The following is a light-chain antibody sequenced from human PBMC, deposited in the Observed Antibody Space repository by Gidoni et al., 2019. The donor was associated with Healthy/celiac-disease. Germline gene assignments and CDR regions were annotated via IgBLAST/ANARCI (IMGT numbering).Light chain of an antibody. CDR3: QSYDSSLSGWV. CDR1: SSNIGAGYD. V-gene: IGLV1-40*01. CDR2: GNS. Sequence: QSVLTQPPSVAGAPGTRVTISCTGSSSNIGAGYDVHWYQQLPGTAPKLLIYGNSNRPSGVPYRFSGSKSGTSASLAITGLQAEDVADYYCQSYDSSLSGWVFGGGTKLSVL. J-gene: IGLJ3*02.